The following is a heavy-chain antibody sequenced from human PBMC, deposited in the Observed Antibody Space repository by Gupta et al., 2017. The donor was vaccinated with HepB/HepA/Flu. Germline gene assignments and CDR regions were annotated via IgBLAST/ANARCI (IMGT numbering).Heavy chain of an antibody. V-gene: IGHV3-23*01. CDR3: AKRREQQLAKYYFDY. D-gene: IGHD6-13*01. CDR1: GSTFRTYA. CDR2: ISGSAGTT. Sequence: EVQLLESGGGSVQPGGSLRLSCAASGSTFRTYAMHRVRQAPGKGLDWVSSISGSAGTTYYADSVKGRFTISRDNSKDTLYLQMNSLKAEDTAVYYCAKRREQQLAKYYFDYWGQGTLVTVSS. J-gene: IGHJ4*02.